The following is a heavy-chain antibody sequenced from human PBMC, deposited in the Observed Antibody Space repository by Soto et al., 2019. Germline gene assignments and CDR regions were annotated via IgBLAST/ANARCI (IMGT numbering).Heavy chain of an antibody. J-gene: IGHJ4*02. CDR2: IYHSGST. CDR1: GGSISSSNW. CDR3: ARDRVGNWGSRFFDY. D-gene: IGHD7-27*01. V-gene: IGHV4-4*02. Sequence: SETLSLTCAVSGGSISSSNWWSWVRQPPGKGLEWIGEIYHSGSTNYNPSLKSRVTISVDKSKNQFSLKLSSVTAADTAVYYCARDRVGNWGSRFFDYWGQGTLVTVSS.